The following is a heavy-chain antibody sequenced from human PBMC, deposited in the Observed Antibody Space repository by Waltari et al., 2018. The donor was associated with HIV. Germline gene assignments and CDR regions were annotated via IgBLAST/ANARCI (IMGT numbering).Heavy chain of an antibody. CDR1: GFTFSGYW. Sequence: EVQLVESGGGLVQPGGSLRLSCAASGFTFSGYWMQWVRQDPGKGLVLSSRIKRDGRRTSYSDSVKGRFTISRDNAKNTLYLQMNSLRAEDTAVYYCAGCNYYYYGMDVWGQGTTVTVSS. CDR2: IKRDGRRT. CDR3: AGCNYYYYGMDV. V-gene: IGHV3-74*01. J-gene: IGHJ6*02.